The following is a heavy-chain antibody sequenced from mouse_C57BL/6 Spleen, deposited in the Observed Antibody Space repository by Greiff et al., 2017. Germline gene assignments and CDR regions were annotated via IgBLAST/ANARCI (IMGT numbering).Heavy chain of an antibody. D-gene: IGHD1-1*01. Sequence: VQLQQPGAELVRPGSSVKLSCKASGYTFTSYWMHWVKQRPIQGLAWIGNIDPSDSETHYNQKFKDKATLTVDKSSSTAYMQLSSLTSEDSAVYYCARSYGSSGGYFDVWGTGTTVTVSS. CDR3: ARSYGSSGGYFDV. J-gene: IGHJ1*03. V-gene: IGHV1-52*01. CDR1: GYTFTSYW. CDR2: IDPSDSET.